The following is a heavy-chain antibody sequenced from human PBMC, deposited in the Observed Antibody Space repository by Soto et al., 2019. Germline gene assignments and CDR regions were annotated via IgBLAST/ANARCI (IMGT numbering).Heavy chain of an antibody. Sequence: QLQLQESGSGLVKPSQTLSLTCAVSGGSINSGGYSWNWIRQPPGKGLEWIGHIYHRGDTYYNPSLKSRVTISVDRSKNQFSLNLNSVTAADTAVYFCARARTVGVEFWFDPWGQGTQVTVSS. CDR1: GGSINSGGYS. CDR3: ARARTVGVEFWFDP. V-gene: IGHV4-30-2*01. D-gene: IGHD4-4*01. J-gene: IGHJ5*02. CDR2: IYHRGDT.